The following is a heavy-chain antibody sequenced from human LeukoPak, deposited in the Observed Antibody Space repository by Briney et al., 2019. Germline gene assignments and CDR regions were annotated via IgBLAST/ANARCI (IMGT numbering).Heavy chain of an antibody. V-gene: IGHV1-69*13. CDR1: GGTFSSYA. Sequence: VKVSCKASGGTFSSYAISWVRQAPGQGLEWMGGIIPIFGTANYAQKFQGRVTITADKSTSTAYMELSSLRSEDTAVYYCAREGDYYDRMLNDAFDIWGQGTMVTVSS. J-gene: IGHJ3*02. CDR2: IIPIFGTA. CDR3: AREGDYYDRMLNDAFDI. D-gene: IGHD3-22*01.